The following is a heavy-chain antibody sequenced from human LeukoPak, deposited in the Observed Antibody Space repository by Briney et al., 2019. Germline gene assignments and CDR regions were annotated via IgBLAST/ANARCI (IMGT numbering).Heavy chain of an antibody. CDR3: ARDRNADYT. J-gene: IGHJ5*02. Sequence: SETLSLTCTVSGGSLSSGSYYWSWIRQPAGKGLEWIGRIYTSGSTNYDPSLKSRVTISLDTSKNQFSLKLSSVTAADTAVYYCARDRNADYTWGQGTLVTVSS. CDR2: IYTSGST. V-gene: IGHV4-61*02. CDR1: GGSLSSGSYY. D-gene: IGHD4-17*01.